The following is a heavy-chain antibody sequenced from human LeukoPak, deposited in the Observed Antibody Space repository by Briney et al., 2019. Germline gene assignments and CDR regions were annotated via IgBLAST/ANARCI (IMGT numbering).Heavy chain of an antibody. CDR3: ARERTLYVSGSGYGMDV. J-gene: IGHJ6*02. V-gene: IGHV3-33*08. CDR2: IWYDGSNK. Sequence: GRSLRLSCAASGFTFSSYGMHWVRQAPGKGLEWVALIWYDGSNKYYADSVKGRFTISRDSSKNTLYLEMSSLRAEDTAVYFCARERTLYVSGSGYGMDVWGQGTTVTVSS. CDR1: GFTFSSYG. D-gene: IGHD3-10*01.